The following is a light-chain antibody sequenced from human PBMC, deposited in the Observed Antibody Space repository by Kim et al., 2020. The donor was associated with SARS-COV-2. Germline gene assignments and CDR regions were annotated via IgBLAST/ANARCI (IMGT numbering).Light chain of an antibody. CDR2: RDI. Sequence: VTISFSGSSSTIGAGFDVHWYQQVPGAAPKLLIFRDINRPSGVPDRFSGSKSGSAASLDITGLQAEDEADYYCQSYDTSLSGLYVFGTGTKVTVL. CDR1: SSTIGAGFD. CDR3: QSYDTSLSGLYV. V-gene: IGLV1-40*01. J-gene: IGLJ1*01.